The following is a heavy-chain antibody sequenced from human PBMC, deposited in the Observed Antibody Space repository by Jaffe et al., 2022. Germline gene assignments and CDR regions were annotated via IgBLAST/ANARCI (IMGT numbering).Heavy chain of an antibody. V-gene: IGHV3-30*02. Sequence: QVQLVESGGGVVQPGGSLRLSCAASGFTFSSYGMHWVRQAPGKGLEWVAFIRYDGSNKYYADSVKGRFTISRDNSKNTLYLQMNSLRAEDTAVYYCAKDQSIAARGYYYYYMDVWGKGTTVTVSS. J-gene: IGHJ6*03. CDR3: AKDQSIAARGYYYYYMDV. CDR2: IRYDGSNK. CDR1: GFTFSSYG. D-gene: IGHD6-6*01.